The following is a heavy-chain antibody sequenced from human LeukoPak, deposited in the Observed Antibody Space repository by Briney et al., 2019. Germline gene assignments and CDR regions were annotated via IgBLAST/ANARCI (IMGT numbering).Heavy chain of an antibody. V-gene: IGHV3-7*01. J-gene: IGHJ6*02. Sequence: GGSLRLSCAAYGFTFSSYWMSWVRQAPGKGLEWVANIKQDGSEKYYVDSVKGRFTISRDNAKNSLYLQMNSLRAEDTAVYYCARDQGYCSGGSCYHAGYYGMDVWGQGTTVTVSS. CDR1: GFTFSSYW. CDR2: IKQDGSEK. CDR3: ARDQGYCSGGSCYHAGYYGMDV. D-gene: IGHD2-15*01.